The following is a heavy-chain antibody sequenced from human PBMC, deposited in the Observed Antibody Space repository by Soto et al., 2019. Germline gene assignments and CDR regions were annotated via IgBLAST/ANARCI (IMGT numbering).Heavy chain of an antibody. CDR1: GFTFSSYW. Sequence: EVQLVESGGGLVQPGGSLRLSCAASGFTFSSYWMHWVRQAPGKGLVWVSRINSDGSSTSYADSVKGRFTISRDNAKNTLYLQMNSLRAEDTAVYYCARAPHSSSLPDYNYYGMDVWGQGTTVTVSS. V-gene: IGHV3-74*01. D-gene: IGHD6-13*01. CDR3: ARAPHSSSLPDYNYYGMDV. CDR2: INSDGSST. J-gene: IGHJ6*02.